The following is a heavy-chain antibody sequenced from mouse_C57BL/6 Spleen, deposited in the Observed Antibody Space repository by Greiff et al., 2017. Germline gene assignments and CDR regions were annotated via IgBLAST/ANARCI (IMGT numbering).Heavy chain of an antibody. CDR2: IDPSDSYT. CDR3: ARYFDYSAY. D-gene: IGHD2-4*01. CDR1: GYTFTSYW. Sequence: QVQLKQSGAELVRPGTSVKLSCKASGYTFTSYWMHWVKQRPGQGLEWIGVIDPSDSYTNYNQKFKGKATLTVDTSSSTAYMQLSSLTSEDSAVYYCARYFDYSAYWGQGTLVTVSA. V-gene: IGHV1-59*01. J-gene: IGHJ3*01.